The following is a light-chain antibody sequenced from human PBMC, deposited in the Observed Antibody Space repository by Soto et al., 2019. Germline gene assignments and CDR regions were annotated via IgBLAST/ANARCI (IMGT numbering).Light chain of an antibody. CDR1: QSIRNY. V-gene: IGKV1-39*01. CDR2: AAS. J-gene: IGKJ1*01. Sequence: EIRLSQSPAALSAYIGDRVTISCRASQSIRNYVNWYQQKPGKAPMLLIYAASSMQSGIPSRFSGSGSGTEFTLTISSLQPEDFAPYYCQQPAIFPQTFGQGANVDVK. CDR3: QQPAIFPQT.